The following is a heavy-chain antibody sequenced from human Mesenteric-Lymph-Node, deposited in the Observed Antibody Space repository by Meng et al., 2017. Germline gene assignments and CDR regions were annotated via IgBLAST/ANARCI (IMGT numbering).Heavy chain of an antibody. J-gene: IGHJ4*02. D-gene: IGHD6-13*01. V-gene: IGHV1-2*06. CDR1: GYTFTCYY. Sequence: QEQLVLSGAEAKKPVASGKVPFKGTGYTFTCYYMHWERQAPGQGLEWMGRINPNSGSTNYAQKFQGRGTMTRYTSISTAYMELSRLRSDDTAVYYCARDWGKIASAGLGYWGQGTLVTVSS. CDR3: ARDWGKIASAGLGY. CDR2: INPNSGST.